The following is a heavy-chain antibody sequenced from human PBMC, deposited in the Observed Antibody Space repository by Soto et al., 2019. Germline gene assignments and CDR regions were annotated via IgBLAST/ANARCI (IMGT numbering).Heavy chain of an antibody. CDR1: GFMFSNYA. J-gene: IGHJ3*02. D-gene: IGHD1-20*01. V-gene: IGHV3-23*01. CDR3: AKEYNSTSRAVFDS. Sequence: EVQLLESGGGLVQPGGSLRLSCAASGFMFSNYALNWVRPSPGKGLEWVSCITGSGGTTFYVNALKGRFTISRDNSNRMVYLQMNNLGAEDTAVYYCAKEYNSTSRAVFDSWGHGTMVTVSS. CDR2: ITGSGGTT.